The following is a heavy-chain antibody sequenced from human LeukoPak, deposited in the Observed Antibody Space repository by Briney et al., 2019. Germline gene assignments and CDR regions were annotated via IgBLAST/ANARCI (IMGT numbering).Heavy chain of an antibody. CDR3: EIQAVTDFDY. CDR1: GDSFTSYC. D-gene: IGHD4-17*01. Sequence: GESLKISCKTSGDSFTSYCICCVRQMPGKGLEWMGIIYPGDSDTRYSPSFQGQVTISADKSISTAYLQWSSLKASDTAMYYCEIQAVTDFDYWGQGTLVTVSS. CDR2: IYPGDSDT. J-gene: IGHJ4*02. V-gene: IGHV5-51*01.